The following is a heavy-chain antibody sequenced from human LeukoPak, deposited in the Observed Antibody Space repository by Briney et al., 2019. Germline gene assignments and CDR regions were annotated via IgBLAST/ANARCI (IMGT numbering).Heavy chain of an antibody. CDR2: IIPILGVT. Sequence: ASVKVSCKAPVDSFSSDAISWVRQVPGQGYEWVGRIIPILGVTHYALKFRGRVTITADKSTSAADMELRTLTSDDTAVYYCATQSSGWHIYYFDHWGQGTLVTVSS. J-gene: IGHJ4*02. V-gene: IGHV1-69*04. D-gene: IGHD6-25*01. CDR3: ATQSSGWHIYYFDH. CDR1: VDSFSSDA.